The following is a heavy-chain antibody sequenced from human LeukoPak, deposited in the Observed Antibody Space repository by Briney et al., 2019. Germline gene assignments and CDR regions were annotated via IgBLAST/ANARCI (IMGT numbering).Heavy chain of an antibody. V-gene: IGHV3-30*04. CDR2: ISYDGSNK. D-gene: IGHD4-23*01. CDR3: ARQERPATVVTRSYYFDY. CDR1: GFTFSSYA. J-gene: IGHJ4*02. Sequence: GGSLRLSCAASGFTFSSYAMHWVRQAPGKGLEWVAVISYDGSNKYYADSVKGRFTISRDNSKNTLYLQMNSLRAEDTAVYYCARQERPATVVTRSYYFDYWGQGTLVTVSS.